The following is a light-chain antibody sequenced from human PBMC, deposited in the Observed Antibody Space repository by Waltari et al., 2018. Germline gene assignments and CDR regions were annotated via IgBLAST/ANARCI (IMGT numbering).Light chain of an antibody. Sequence: EIVMTQSPDTLSVSPGERATLSCRASQSLSSNLAWYQQKPGQSPRLLIHEASTRATSLPARFRGSGSGTDFTLTISSLQSEDSAVYYCQQYNHWPPITFGQGTRLEIK. CDR2: EAS. V-gene: IGKV3-15*01. J-gene: IGKJ5*01. CDR3: QQYNHWPPIT. CDR1: QSLSSN.